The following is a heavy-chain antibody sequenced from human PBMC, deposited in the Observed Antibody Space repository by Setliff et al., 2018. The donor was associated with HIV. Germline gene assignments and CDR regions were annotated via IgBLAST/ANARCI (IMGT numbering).Heavy chain of an antibody. V-gene: IGHV4-59*11. Sequence: KPSETLSLTCTVSSGYMSGHFWTWVRQTPGEGLEWIGNIYLGETTNYNPSLKSRATISLDTSKRQFSLHLTSVTAADTAIYYCARDPSQYLDFLFDPQPFNVWGHGTMVTVSS. CDR3: ARDPSQYLDFLFDPQPFNV. J-gene: IGHJ3*01. D-gene: IGHD3-9*01. CDR1: SGYMSGHF. CDR2: IYLGETT.